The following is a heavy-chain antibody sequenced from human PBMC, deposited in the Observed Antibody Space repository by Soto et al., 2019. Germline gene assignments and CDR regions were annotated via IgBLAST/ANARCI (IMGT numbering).Heavy chain of an antibody. J-gene: IGHJ2*01. CDR3: AKVRRGPEAGTWYFDL. Sequence: EVQLLESGGGLVQPGGSLRLACKASGLRFDILTMGWVRQAPGKGLEWVSAIVARGIKTYYADSVKGRFTISRDNSKDAIYLQMNSLSVEDTAVYYCAKVRRGPEAGTWYFDLWGRGTLVGVSS. V-gene: IGHV3-23*01. CDR2: IVARGIKT. D-gene: IGHD6-13*01. CDR1: GLRFDILT.